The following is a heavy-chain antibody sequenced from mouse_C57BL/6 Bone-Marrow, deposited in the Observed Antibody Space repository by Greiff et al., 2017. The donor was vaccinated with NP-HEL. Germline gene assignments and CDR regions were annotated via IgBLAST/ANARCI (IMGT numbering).Heavy chain of an antibody. CDR3: ARLFNYYGSSYGY. D-gene: IGHD1-1*01. J-gene: IGHJ2*01. CDR2: IYPRDGST. CDR1: GYTFTSYD. V-gene: IGHV1-85*01. Sequence: QVQLKESGPELVKPGASVKLSCKASGYTFTSYDINWVKQRPGQGLEWIGWIYPRDGSTKYTEKFKGKATLTVDTSSSTAYMELHSLTSEDSAVYFCARLFNYYGSSYGYWGQGTTLTVAS.